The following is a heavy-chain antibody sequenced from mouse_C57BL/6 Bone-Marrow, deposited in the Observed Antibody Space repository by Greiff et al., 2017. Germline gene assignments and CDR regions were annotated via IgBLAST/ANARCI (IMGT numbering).Heavy chain of an antibody. CDR3: ARGTGVATFYWYFDV. Sequence: EVQLVESGGGLVKPGGSLKLSCAASGFTFSDYGMHWVRQAPEKGLEWVAYISSGSSTIYYADTVKGRFTISRDNAKNTLFLQMTSLRSEDTAMYYCARGTGVATFYWYFDVWGTGTTVTVSS. J-gene: IGHJ1*03. V-gene: IGHV5-17*01. CDR2: ISSGSSTI. D-gene: IGHD1-1*01. CDR1: GFTFSDYG.